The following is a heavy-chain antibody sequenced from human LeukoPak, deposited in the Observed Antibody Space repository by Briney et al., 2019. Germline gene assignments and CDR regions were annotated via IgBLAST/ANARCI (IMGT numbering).Heavy chain of an antibody. V-gene: IGHV1-69*04. CDR1: GGTFSSYA. CDR2: IIPILGIA. CDR3: AREGAIGFFDY. J-gene: IGHJ4*02. Sequence: ASVKVSCRASGGTFSSYAISGVRQAPGQGLEWMGRIIPILGIANYAQKFQGRVTITADKSTSTAYMELSSLRSEDTAVYYCAREGAIGFFDYWGQGTLVTVSS. D-gene: IGHD1-26*01.